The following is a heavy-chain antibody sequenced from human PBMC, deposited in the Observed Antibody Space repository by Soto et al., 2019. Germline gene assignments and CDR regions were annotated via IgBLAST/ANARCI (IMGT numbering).Heavy chain of an antibody. CDR3: ARGVELGGDAFDI. CDR2: IYYSGST. Sequence: SETLSLTCTVSGGSISSYYWSWIRQPPGKGLEWIGYIYYSGSTNYNPSLKSRVTISVDTSKNQFSLKLSSVTAADTAVYYCARGVELGGDAFDIWGQGTMVTVSS. V-gene: IGHV4-59*01. J-gene: IGHJ3*02. CDR1: GGSISSYY. D-gene: IGHD3-10*01.